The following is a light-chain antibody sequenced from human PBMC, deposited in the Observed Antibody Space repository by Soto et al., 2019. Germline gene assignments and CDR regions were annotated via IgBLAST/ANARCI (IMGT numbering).Light chain of an antibody. J-gene: IGKJ1*01. CDR2: GAS. Sequence: EIVMTQSPVTLSVSPGERATLSCRASQSVSSNLAWYQQKPGQAPRLLIYGASTRATGVPARFSGSGSGTEFTLPISSLQSEEFAVYYCQHYNNWPPWTFGQGTKVEIK. V-gene: IGKV3-15*01. CDR1: QSVSSN. CDR3: QHYNNWPPWT.